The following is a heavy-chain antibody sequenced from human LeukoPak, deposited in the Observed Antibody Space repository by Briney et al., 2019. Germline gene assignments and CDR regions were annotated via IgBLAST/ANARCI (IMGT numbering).Heavy chain of an antibody. Sequence: GGSLRLSCAASGFTFSSYAMSWVRQAPGKGLEWVSAISGSGGSTYYADSVKGRFTISRDNSKNTLYLQMNSLRAEDTAVYYCAKGGPHTFYCSGGSCYFDYWGQGTLVTVSS. D-gene: IGHD2-15*01. CDR3: AKGGPHTFYCSGGSCYFDY. CDR2: ISGSGGST. J-gene: IGHJ4*02. V-gene: IGHV3-23*01. CDR1: GFTFSSYA.